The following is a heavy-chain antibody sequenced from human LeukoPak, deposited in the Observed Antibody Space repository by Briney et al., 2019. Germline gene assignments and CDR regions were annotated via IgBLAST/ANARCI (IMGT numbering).Heavy chain of an antibody. CDR3: ARGEAFYCGGDCYSSYFDY. Sequence: SETLSLTCAVYGGSFSGYYWSWIRQPPGKGLEWIGEINHSGSTNYNPSLKSRVTISVDTSKNQFSLKLSSVTAADTAVYYCARGEAFYCGGDCYSSYFDYWGQGTLVTVSS. J-gene: IGHJ4*02. CDR2: INHSGST. CDR1: GGSFSGYY. D-gene: IGHD2-21*02. V-gene: IGHV4-34*01.